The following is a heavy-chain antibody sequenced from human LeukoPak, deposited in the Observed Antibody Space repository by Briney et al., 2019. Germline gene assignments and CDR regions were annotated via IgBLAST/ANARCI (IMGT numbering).Heavy chain of an antibody. CDR2: IQYDGTNK. V-gene: IGHV3-30*02. D-gene: IGHD5-18*01. CDR1: GFTFSSYG. J-gene: IGHJ4*02. Sequence: GGSLRLSCSTSGFTFSSYGIHWVRQAPGKGLEWVAFIQYDGTNKYYADSVKGRFTISRDNSKNTLYLQMNSLRAEDTAVYYCARDRWGYSYGGDWGQGTLVTVSS. CDR3: ARDRWGYSYGGD.